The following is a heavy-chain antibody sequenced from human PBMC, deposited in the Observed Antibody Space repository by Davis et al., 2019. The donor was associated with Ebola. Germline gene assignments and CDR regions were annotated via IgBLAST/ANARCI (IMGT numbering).Heavy chain of an antibody. Sequence: GSLRLSCAASGFTFSTYAMRCVRQAPGKGLEWVSAIGTAGDTYYPGSVKGRFTISRENAKNSLYLQMNSLRAEDTAVYYCARAGYSYGSDYFDYWGQGTLVTVSS. CDR1: GFTFSTYA. CDR3: ARAGYSYGSDYFDY. CDR2: IGTAGDT. V-gene: IGHV3-13*01. D-gene: IGHD5-18*01. J-gene: IGHJ4*02.